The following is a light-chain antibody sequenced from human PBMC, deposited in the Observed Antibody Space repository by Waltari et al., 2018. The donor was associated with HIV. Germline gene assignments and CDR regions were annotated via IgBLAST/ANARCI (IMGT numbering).Light chain of an antibody. J-gene: IGLJ3*02. CDR2: DVS. V-gene: IGLV2-14*01. CDR1: SSDVGGYNY. CDR3: SSYTCMSTWG. Sequence: QSALTQPASVSGSPGQSITISCTGTSSDVGGYNYVSWYQQHPGKPPKLMIYDVSNRSSGVCIRFSGSNSGNTAYLTISGVRAEDEADYYCSSYTCMSTWGFGGGTKLTVL.